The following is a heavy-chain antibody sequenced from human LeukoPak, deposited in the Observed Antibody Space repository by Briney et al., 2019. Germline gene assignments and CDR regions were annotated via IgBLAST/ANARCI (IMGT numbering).Heavy chain of an antibody. CDR1: GFTFDTYV. V-gene: IGHV3-23*01. D-gene: IGHD2-15*01. J-gene: IGHJ1*01. CDR2: ISAASDTL. Sequence: GGSLRLSCAVSGFTFDTYVMTWVRQAPGKGLQWVSIISAASDTLYYADSVKGRFTVSRDNSKNTLYLQMNSLRAEDTAMYYCAQGVGYCSSGTCYRYFPHWGQGALVTVSS. CDR3: AQGVGYCSSGTCYRYFPH.